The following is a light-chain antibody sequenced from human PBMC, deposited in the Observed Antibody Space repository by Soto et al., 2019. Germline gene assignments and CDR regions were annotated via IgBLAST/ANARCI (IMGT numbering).Light chain of an antibody. V-gene: IGKV3-20*01. Sequence: EIVLPQSPGPLSLSPGERDTLSCRASQSVSSSYLAWYQQKPGQAPRLLIYGASSRATGIPDRFSGSGSGTDCTLTISRLEPEDCAVYYCQQYGTSPLTFGGGTKVEIK. J-gene: IGKJ4*01. CDR2: GAS. CDR3: QQYGTSPLT. CDR1: QSVSSSY.